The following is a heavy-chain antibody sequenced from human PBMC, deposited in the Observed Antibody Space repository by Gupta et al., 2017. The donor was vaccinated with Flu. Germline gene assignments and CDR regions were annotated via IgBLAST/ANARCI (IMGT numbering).Heavy chain of an antibody. Sequence: QVQLVESGGGVVQPGRSLRLSCAASGFTFSSYGMHWVRQAPGKGLEWVAVISYDGSNKYYADSVKGRFTISRDNSKNTLYLQMNSLRAEDTAVYYCAKNTGMSPYWYFDLWGRGTLVTVSS. D-gene: IGHD1-14*01. V-gene: IGHV3-30*18. CDR2: ISYDGSNK. J-gene: IGHJ2*01. CDR3: AKNTGMSPYWYFDL. CDR1: GFTFSSYG.